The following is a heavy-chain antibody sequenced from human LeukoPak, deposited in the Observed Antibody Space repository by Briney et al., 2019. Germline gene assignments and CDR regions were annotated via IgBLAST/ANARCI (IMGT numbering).Heavy chain of an antibody. J-gene: IGHJ3*02. Sequence: GASAKVSCKASGYTFTGYYMHWVRQAPGQGLEWMGWINPNSGGTNYAQKFQGRVTMTRDTSISTAYMELSRLRSDDTAVYYCARGQSSSWYKPHDAFDIWGQGTMVTVSS. CDR2: INPNSGGT. CDR3: ARGQSSSWYKPHDAFDI. D-gene: IGHD6-13*01. V-gene: IGHV1-2*02. CDR1: GYTFTGYY.